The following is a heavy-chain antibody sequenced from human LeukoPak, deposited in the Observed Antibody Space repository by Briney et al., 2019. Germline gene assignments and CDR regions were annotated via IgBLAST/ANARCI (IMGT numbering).Heavy chain of an antibody. D-gene: IGHD2-21*01. Sequence: ASVKVSCKASGYTFTSFDINWVRQATGQGLEWMGRMDPNSGNTGYAQKFQGRITMTRNTSINTAYMELSSLRSEDTAVYYCAREFRVVAPTQGDDYWGQGTLVTVSS. CDR2: MDPNSGNT. CDR1: GYTFTSFD. J-gene: IGHJ4*02. V-gene: IGHV1-8*01. CDR3: AREFRVVAPTQGDDY.